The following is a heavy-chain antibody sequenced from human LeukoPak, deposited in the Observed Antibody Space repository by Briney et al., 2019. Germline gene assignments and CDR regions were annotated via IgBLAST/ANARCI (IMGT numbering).Heavy chain of an antibody. CDR2: IYYSGST. CDR3: ARAGSGYYYYYGMDV. CDR1: GGSISSYY. V-gene: IGHV4-59*01. Sequence: SETLSLTCTVSGGSISSYYWSWIRQPPGKGLEWIGYIYYSGSTYYNPSLKSRVTISVDTSKNQFSLKLSSVTAADTAVYYCARAGSGYYYYYGMDVWGQGTTVTVSS. D-gene: IGHD6-19*01. J-gene: IGHJ6*02.